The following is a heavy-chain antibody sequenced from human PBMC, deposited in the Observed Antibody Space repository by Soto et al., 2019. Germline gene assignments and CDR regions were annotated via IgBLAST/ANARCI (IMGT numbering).Heavy chain of an antibody. D-gene: IGHD1-26*01. CDR3: ARVVSAAANDD. V-gene: IGHV3-7*04. CDR2: IKGDGNEI. Sequence: EVQLVESGGGLVQPGGSLRLSCAASGFTFSSYWMSWVRQAPGKGLEWVANIKGDGNEIYYVDSVKGRFTISRDNAKNSRYLQMNSLRAGGTAVYYCARVVSAAANDDWGQGALVTVSS. J-gene: IGHJ4*02. CDR1: GFTFSSYW.